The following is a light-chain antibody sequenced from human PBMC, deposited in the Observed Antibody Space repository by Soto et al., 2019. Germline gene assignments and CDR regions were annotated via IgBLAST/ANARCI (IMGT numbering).Light chain of an antibody. CDR1: NTDVGQDKS. Sequence: QSVLTQPASVSGSRGQSIIISCVGRNTDVGQDKSVSWYQQGPGKAPKLLIFEVTNRPSGVSNRFSGARSGNTASLTISGLQPDDEDDYFCVSSTDTGAIVFGTGTKLTVL. CDR3: VSSTDTGAIV. V-gene: IGLV2-14*01. J-gene: IGLJ1*01. CDR2: EVT.